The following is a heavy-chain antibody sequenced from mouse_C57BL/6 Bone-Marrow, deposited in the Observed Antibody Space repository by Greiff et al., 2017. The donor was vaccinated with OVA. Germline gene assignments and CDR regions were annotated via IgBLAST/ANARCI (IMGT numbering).Heavy chain of an antibody. V-gene: IGHV1-80*01. J-gene: IGHJ3*01. CDR1: GYAFSSYW. CDR3: APGYGNYAWFAY. CDR2: IYPGDGDT. D-gene: IGHD2-1*01. Sequence: QVHVKQSGAELVKPGASVKISCKASGYAFSSYWMNWVKQRPGKGLEWIGQIYPGDGDTNYNGKFKGKATLTADKSSSTAYMQLSSLTSEDSAVYFCAPGYGNYAWFAYWGQGTLVTVSA.